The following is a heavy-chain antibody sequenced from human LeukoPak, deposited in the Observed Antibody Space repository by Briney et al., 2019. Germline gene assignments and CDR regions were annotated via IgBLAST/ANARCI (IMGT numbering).Heavy chain of an antibody. CDR3: AKEGTASKPSDLDY. J-gene: IGHJ4*02. V-gene: IGHV3-30*02. Sequence: GGSLRLSCAASGFIFSDYGMHWVRQAPGKGVEWVAFIRYDGSNKYYLDSVKGRFTISRDSSKNTVYLQMNSLRAEDTAVYYCAKEGTASKPSDLDYWGQGTLVTVSS. CDR1: GFIFSDYG. CDR2: IRYDGSNK. D-gene: IGHD1/OR15-1a*01.